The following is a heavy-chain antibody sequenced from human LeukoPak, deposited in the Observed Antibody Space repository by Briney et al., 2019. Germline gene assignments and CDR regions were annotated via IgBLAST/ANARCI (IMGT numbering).Heavy chain of an antibody. V-gene: IGHV3-74*01. J-gene: IGHJ4*02. CDR2: INSDGRSK. CDR3: ARDLQTGEVSPPWLVDGAFDY. Sequence: PGGSLRLSCAASGFTFSSYWMHWVRQAPGKGLVWVSRINSDGRSKSYADSVKGRFTISRDNAKNTLYLQMNSLRAEDTAVYYCARDLQTGEVSPPWLVDGAFDYWGQGTLVTVSS. CDR1: GFTFSSYW. D-gene: IGHD6-19*01.